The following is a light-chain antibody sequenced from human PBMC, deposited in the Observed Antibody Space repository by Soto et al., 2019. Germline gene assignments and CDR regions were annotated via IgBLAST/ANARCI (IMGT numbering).Light chain of an antibody. J-gene: IGLJ1*01. CDR1: SSDVGSYNL. CDR2: EGT. CDR3: CSYASSSTYV. V-gene: IGLV2-23*01. Sequence: ALTQPASVSGSPGQSITISCTGTSSDVGSYNLVSWYQQHPGKAPKLMIYEGTKRPSGVSDRFSGSRSGNTASLTISGLQAEDEADYYCCSYASSSTYVFGTGTKLTVL.